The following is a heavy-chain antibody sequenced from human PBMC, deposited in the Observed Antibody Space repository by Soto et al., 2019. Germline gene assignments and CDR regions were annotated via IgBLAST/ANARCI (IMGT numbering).Heavy chain of an antibody. CDR3: ARDGGTMIVVVIAWYFDL. V-gene: IGHV3-30-3*01. Sequence: QVQLVESGGGVVQPGRSLRLSCAASGFTFSSYAMYWVRQAPGKGLEWVAVISYDGSNKYYADSVKGRFTISRDNSKNTLYLQMNSLRAEDTAVYYCARDGGTMIVVVIAWYFDLWGRGTLVTVSS. J-gene: IGHJ2*01. CDR2: ISYDGSNK. CDR1: GFTFSSYA. D-gene: IGHD3-22*01.